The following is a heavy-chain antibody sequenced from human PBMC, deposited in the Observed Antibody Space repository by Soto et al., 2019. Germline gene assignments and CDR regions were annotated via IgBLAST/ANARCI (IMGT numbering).Heavy chain of an antibody. CDR3: TRGRPLPSMNTGDEPLDI. CDR2: MSFDGTR. V-gene: IGHV3-30*03. D-gene: IGHD3-16*01. J-gene: IGHJ3*02. Sequence: QVQLVESGGGVVQPGTSLTLSCAASGFTFSNYAMHWVRQAPGKGLEWVAAMSFDGTRYYADSVKGRSTISRDSARNTVFLQTSSLRVDDTALYYCTRGRPLPSMNTGDEPLDIWGQGTMVTVSS. CDR1: GFTFSNYA.